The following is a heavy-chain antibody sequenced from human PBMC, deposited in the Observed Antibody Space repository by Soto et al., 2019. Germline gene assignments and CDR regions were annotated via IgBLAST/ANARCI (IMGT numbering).Heavy chain of an antibody. J-gene: IGHJ4*02. Sequence: PSETLSLTCTVSGGSISSGGYYWSWIRQHPGKGLEWIGYIYYSGSTYYNPSLKSRVTISVDTSKNQFSLKLSSVTAADTAVYYCARVGGPTAMVTSDWGQGTLVTVSS. V-gene: IGHV4-31*03. CDR2: IYYSGST. CDR1: GGSISSGGYY. CDR3: ARVGGPTAMVTSD. D-gene: IGHD5-18*01.